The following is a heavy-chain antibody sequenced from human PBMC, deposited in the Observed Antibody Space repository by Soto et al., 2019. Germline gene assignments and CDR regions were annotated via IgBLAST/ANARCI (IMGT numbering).Heavy chain of an antibody. V-gene: IGHV1-3*01. Sequence: QVQLVQSGAEVKKPGASVKVSCKASGYTFTSYAMHWVRQAPGQRLEWMGWINAGNGNTKYSQKFQGRVTITRDTSARTAYMELSSLRSEDTAVYYCARGLWFGELLGYWGQGTLVTVSS. CDR3: ARGLWFGELLGY. CDR1: GYTFTSYA. J-gene: IGHJ4*02. CDR2: INAGNGNT. D-gene: IGHD3-10*01.